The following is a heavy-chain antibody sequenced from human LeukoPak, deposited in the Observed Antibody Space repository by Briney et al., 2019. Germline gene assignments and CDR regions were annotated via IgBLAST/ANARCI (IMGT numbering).Heavy chain of an antibody. CDR1: GFTFSDHA. CDR3: ARAVAGSAFDH. Sequence: PGGSLRLSCGTSGFTFSDHAMHWVRQAPGKGLEWLAFIRNDGFYKYYSESGKGRFIISRDNSKNTLFLQMNSLRPDDTVLYYCARAVAGSAFDHWGQGTLVAVSS. D-gene: IGHD4-23*01. J-gene: IGHJ4*02. CDR2: IRNDGFYK. V-gene: IGHV3-30*02.